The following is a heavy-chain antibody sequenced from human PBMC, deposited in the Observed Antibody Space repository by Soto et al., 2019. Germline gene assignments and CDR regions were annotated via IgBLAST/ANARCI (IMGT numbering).Heavy chain of an antibody. CDR1: GFFFSSYT. CDR3: AKARDQQWVRLPFDY. D-gene: IGHD6-19*01. J-gene: IGHJ4*02. CDR2: FSATSENT. Sequence: EVQLLESGGGLVQPGGSLRLSCVGSGFFFSSYTMTWVRQAPGKGLEWVSSFSATSENTYYADSVRGRFTISRDNSKNTLFPQMNSLPAEDTAMYYCAKARDQQWVRLPFDYWGQGILVTVSS. V-gene: IGHV3-23*01.